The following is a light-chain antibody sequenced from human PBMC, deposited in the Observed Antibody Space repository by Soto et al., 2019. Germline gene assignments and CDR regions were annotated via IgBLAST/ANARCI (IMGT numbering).Light chain of an antibody. Sequence: EIVLTQSPATLSLSPGERATLSCRASQSVSSYLAWYQQKPGQAPRLLIYDASSRATGIPARFSGSGSRADFTLTISSLEPEDFAVYYCQQRSNWRFTFGPGTKVEIK. CDR1: QSVSSY. CDR3: QQRSNWRFT. J-gene: IGKJ3*01. V-gene: IGKV3-11*01. CDR2: DAS.